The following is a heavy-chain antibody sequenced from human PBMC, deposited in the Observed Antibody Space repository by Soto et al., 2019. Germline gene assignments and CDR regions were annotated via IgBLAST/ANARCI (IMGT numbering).Heavy chain of an antibody. V-gene: IGHV3-74*01. CDR2: INSDGSST. D-gene: IGHD5-18*01. CDR1: GFTFSSYW. J-gene: IGHJ4*02. Sequence: GGSLRLSCAASGFTFSSYWMHWVRQAPGKGLVWVSRINSDGSSTSYADSVKGRFTISRDNAKNTLYLQMNSLRAEDTAVYYCVRSKGGYSYGTPFDYWGQGTLVTVSS. CDR3: VRSKGGYSYGTPFDY.